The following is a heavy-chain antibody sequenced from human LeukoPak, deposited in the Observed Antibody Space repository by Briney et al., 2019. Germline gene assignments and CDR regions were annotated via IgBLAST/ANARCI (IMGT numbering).Heavy chain of an antibody. CDR1: GYTFTSYG. CDR3: AREDYDILTGYYGNDY. J-gene: IGHJ4*02. V-gene: IGHV1-18*01. CDR2: ISAYNGNT. D-gene: IGHD3-9*01. Sequence: ASVKVSCKASGYTFTSYGISWVRQAPGQGLEWMEWISAYNGNTNYAQKLQGRVTMTTDTSTSTAYMELRSLRSDDTAVYYCAREDYDILTGYYGNDYWGQGTLVTVSS.